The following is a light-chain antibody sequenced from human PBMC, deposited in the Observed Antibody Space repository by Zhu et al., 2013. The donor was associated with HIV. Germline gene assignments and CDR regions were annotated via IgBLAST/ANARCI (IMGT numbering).Light chain of an antibody. CDR1: SSDVGGYNY. CDR3: CSYVTGEVSVV. Sequence: QSALTQPASVSGSPGQSITISCTGTSSDVGGYNYVSWYQQHPGKAPKVMIYEVSNRPSGVSNRFSGSKSGNTASLTISGLRTEDEADYYCCSYVTGEVSVVFGGGTKLTVL. CDR2: EVS. V-gene: IGLV2-14*01. J-gene: IGLJ2*01.